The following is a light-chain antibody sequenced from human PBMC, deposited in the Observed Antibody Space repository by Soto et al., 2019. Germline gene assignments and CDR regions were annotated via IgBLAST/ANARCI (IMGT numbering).Light chain of an antibody. CDR2: KAS. CDR1: QTISNW. J-gene: IGKJ1*01. Sequence: IQMTQSPSTLSASVGDRVTITCRASQTISNWLAWYQQKPGKAPKLLIYKASTLESAVPSRFSGTGSGTELTLTISGLQPEDFATYYPQHYNSYSQPFGPGNKVDI. CDR3: QHYNSYSQP. V-gene: IGKV1-5*03.